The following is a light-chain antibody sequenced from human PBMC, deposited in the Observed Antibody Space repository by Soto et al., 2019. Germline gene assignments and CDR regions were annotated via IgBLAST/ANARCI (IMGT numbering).Light chain of an antibody. Sequence: QSVLTQPPSASGTPGQRVTISCSGSSSNIGSNYVYWYQQLPGTAPKLLIYRNNQRPSGVPDRFSGSKSGTSAFLAISGLRSEDEADYYCAAWDDSLSAFYVFGTGTKVTVL. V-gene: IGLV1-47*01. CDR3: AAWDDSLSAFYV. CDR2: RNN. CDR1: SSNIGSNY. J-gene: IGLJ1*01.